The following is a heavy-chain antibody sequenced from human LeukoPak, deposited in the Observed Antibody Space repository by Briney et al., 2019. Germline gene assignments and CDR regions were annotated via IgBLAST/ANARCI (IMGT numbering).Heavy chain of an antibody. CDR2: VSSDSKSI. V-gene: IGHV3-48*01. Sequence: GGSLRLSCAASGFTFNTYNMNWVRQAPGEGLDWISYVSSDSKSIYYADSVKGRFTISRDNADNSLYLQMNSLRAEDTAVYYCATDDYGNSGQHHWGQGTLVTVSS. CDR3: ATDDYGNSGQHH. CDR1: GFTFNTYN. J-gene: IGHJ5*02. D-gene: IGHD3-22*01.